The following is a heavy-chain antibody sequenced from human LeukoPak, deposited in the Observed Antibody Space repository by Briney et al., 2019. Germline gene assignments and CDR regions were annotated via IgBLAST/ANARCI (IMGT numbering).Heavy chain of an antibody. Sequence: SVKVSCKASRGTFSSYAISWVRQAPGQGLEWMGGIIPIFGTANYAQKFQGRVTITTDESTSTAYMELSSLRSEDTAVYYCARERIDCSGGSCYLSGWGQGTLVTVSS. V-gene: IGHV1-69*05. CDR1: RGTFSSYA. CDR3: ARERIDCSGGSCYLSG. J-gene: IGHJ4*02. D-gene: IGHD2-15*01. CDR2: IIPIFGTA.